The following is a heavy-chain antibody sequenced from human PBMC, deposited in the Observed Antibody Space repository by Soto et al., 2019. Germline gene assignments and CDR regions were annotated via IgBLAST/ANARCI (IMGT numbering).Heavy chain of an antibody. CDR2: FIPIFGTA. CDR1: GGTFSSYA. D-gene: IGHD2-15*01. Sequence: QVQLVQSGAEVKKPGSSVKVSCKASGGTFSSYAISWVRQAPGQGLEWMGGFIPIFGTANYAQKFQGRVTITADESKSTGDMELSSLRSEDTAVYYCARDCSGGSCYRGGNWFDPWGQGTLVTVSS. CDR3: ARDCSGGSCYRGGNWFDP. V-gene: IGHV1-69*01. J-gene: IGHJ5*02.